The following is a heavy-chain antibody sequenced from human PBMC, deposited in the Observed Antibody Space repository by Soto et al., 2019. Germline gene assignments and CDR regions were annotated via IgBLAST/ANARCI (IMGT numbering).Heavy chain of an antibody. V-gene: IGHV3-48*02. D-gene: IGHD6-19*01. CDR2: MTSDMKTT. CDR3: ARSVEGHFDY. J-gene: IGHJ4*02. CDR1: GFTFSVYS. Sequence: GGSLRLSCAASGFTFSVYSMNWIRQAPGKGLQWVSYMTSDMKTTHYADSVKGRFTISRDNAKNLVYLQMTSLRDEDTAVYYCARSVEGHFDYWGQGALVTVSS.